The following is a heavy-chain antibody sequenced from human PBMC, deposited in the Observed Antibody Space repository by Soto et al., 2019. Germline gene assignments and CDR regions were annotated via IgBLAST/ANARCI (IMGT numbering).Heavy chain of an antibody. CDR3: VKGQIRGNSGWGRDFDY. D-gene: IGHD6-19*01. J-gene: IGHJ4*02. Sequence: EVHLAESGGGLVQPGRSLRLSCAASGFAFDDYAMHWVRQTPKKGLEWVAGMSWNPISIDYAGSVKGRFTISRDNAKKSLYLHMGSLRIEDTALYYCVKGQIRGNSGWGRDFDYWGQGILVTVSS. V-gene: IGHV3-9*01. CDR2: MSWNPISI. CDR1: GFAFDDYA.